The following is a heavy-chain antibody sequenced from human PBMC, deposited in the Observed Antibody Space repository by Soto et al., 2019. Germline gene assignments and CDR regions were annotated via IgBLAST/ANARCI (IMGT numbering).Heavy chain of an antibody. V-gene: IGHV4-39*01. CDR1: GGSISSSIYY. J-gene: IGHJ3*02. CDR3: ARQGDLFTARVAFDI. Sequence: SETLSLTCTVSGGSISSSIYYWGWIRQPPGKGLEWIGSIYYSGSTYYNPSLKSRVTISVDTSKNQFSLKLSSVTAADTAVYYCARQGDLFTARVAFDIWGKGTMVTVSS. CDR2: IYYSGST. D-gene: IGHD3-10*01.